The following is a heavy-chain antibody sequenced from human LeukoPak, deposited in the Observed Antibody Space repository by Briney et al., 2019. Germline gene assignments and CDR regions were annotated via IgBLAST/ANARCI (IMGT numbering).Heavy chain of an antibody. Sequence: PGRSLRLSCAASEFIFSDYAMDWVRQAPGKGLEWVAIISDYGSNRYYADSVRGRFTISRDNSKNTLYLQMNNLRAEDTAVYYCARTHDYGDSRDAFDVWGQGTMVTVS. V-gene: IGHV3-30*04. D-gene: IGHD4-17*01. CDR1: EFIFSDYA. J-gene: IGHJ3*01. CDR3: ARTHDYGDSRDAFDV. CDR2: ISDYGSNR.